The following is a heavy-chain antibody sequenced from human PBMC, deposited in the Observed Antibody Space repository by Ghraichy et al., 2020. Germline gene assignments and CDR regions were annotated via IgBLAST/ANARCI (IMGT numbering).Heavy chain of an antibody. J-gene: IGHJ5*02. CDR1: GGSISSNSYY. V-gene: IGHV4-39*01. Sequence: SQTLSLTCTVSGGSISSNSYYWGWIRQPPGKGLEWIGTISYSGSTYYNPSLKSRVTTFVDTSKNQFPLNLSSVTAADTAVYYCARRRAGSDWFDPWGQGTLVTVSS. CDR3: ARRRAGSDWFDP. CDR2: ISYSGST. D-gene: IGHD3-10*01.